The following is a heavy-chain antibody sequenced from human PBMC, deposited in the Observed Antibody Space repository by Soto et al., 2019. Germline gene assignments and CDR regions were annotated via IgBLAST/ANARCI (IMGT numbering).Heavy chain of an antibody. D-gene: IGHD4-17*01. CDR1: GFTFSSYG. CDR3: AKDYGGNFSPIS. Sequence: QVQLVESGGGVVQPGRSLRLSCAASGFTFSSYGMHWVRQAPGKGLEWVAVISYDGSNKYYADSVKGRFTISRDNSKNTLSLQMNSLRAEDTAVYYCAKDYGGNFSPISWGQGTLVTVSS. V-gene: IGHV3-30*18. J-gene: IGHJ4*02. CDR2: ISYDGSNK.